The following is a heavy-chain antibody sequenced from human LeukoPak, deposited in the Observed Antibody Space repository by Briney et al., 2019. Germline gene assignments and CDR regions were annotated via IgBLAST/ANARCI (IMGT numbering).Heavy chain of an antibody. CDR2: IIPILGIA. Sequence: GASVKVSCKASGGTFSSYAISWVRQAPGQGLEWMGRIIPILGIANYAQKFQGRVTITADKSTSTAYMELSSLRSEDTAVYYCARDWRTMVRGVISENFDYWGQGTLVTVSS. J-gene: IGHJ4*02. CDR1: GGTFSSYA. V-gene: IGHV1-69*04. D-gene: IGHD3-10*01. CDR3: ARDWRTMVRGVISENFDY.